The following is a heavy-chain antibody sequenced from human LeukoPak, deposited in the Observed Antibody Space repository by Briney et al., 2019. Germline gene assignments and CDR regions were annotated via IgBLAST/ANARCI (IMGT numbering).Heavy chain of an antibody. CDR3: ASSLTGTVPAATLDY. D-gene: IGHD2-2*01. CDR1: GGSISSYY. Sequence: SETLSLTCTVSGGSISSYYWSWIRQPAGKGLEWIGRIYTSGSTNYNPSLKSRVTMSVDTSKNQFSLKLSSVTAADTAVYYCASSLTGTVPAATLDYWGQGTLVTVSS. V-gene: IGHV4-4*07. J-gene: IGHJ4*02. CDR2: IYTSGST.